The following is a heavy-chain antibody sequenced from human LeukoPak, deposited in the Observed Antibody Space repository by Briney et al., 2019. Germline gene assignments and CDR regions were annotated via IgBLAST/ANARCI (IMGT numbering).Heavy chain of an antibody. D-gene: IGHD3-22*01. J-gene: IGHJ4*02. CDR2: INHSGST. V-gene: IGHV4-34*01. CDR3: AGSRRMTYYYDSSGYSGGYYFDY. CDR1: GGSFSGYY. Sequence: SETLSLTCAVYGGSFSGYYWSWIRQPPGKGLEWIGEINHSGSTNYNPSLKSRVTISVDTSKNQFSLKLSSVTAADTAVYYCAGSRRMTYYYDSSGYSGGYYFDYWGQGTLVTVSS.